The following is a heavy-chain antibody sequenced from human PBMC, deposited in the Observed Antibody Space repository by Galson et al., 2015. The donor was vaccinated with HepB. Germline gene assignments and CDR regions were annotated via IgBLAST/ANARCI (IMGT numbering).Heavy chain of an antibody. CDR1: GFTFSSYG. Sequence: SLRLSCAASGFTFSSYGMHWVRQAPGKGLEWVAVISYDGSNKYYADSVKGRFTISRDNSKNTLYLQMNSLRAEDTAVYYCAKGYCSSTSCYPTDAFDIWGQGTMVTVSS. V-gene: IGHV3-30*18. CDR2: ISYDGSNK. D-gene: IGHD2-2*01. CDR3: AKGYCSSTSCYPTDAFDI. J-gene: IGHJ3*02.